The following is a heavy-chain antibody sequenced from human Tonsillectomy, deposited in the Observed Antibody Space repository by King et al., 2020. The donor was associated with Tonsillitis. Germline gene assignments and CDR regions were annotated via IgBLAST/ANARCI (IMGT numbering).Heavy chain of an antibody. Sequence: QLVQSGAEVKKPGSSVEVSCKASGGTSSNYAISWVRQAPGQGLEWMGGIIPISGTANYAQKFQGRVTFSAGESASTVYMELSSLSSDDTAVYYCARGTYYYDSSGYYRGGFYYMDVWGKGTTVTVSS. CDR1: GGTSSNYA. CDR2: IIPISGTA. V-gene: IGHV1-69*12. CDR3: ARGTYYYDSSGYYRGGFYYMDV. J-gene: IGHJ6*03. D-gene: IGHD3-22*01.